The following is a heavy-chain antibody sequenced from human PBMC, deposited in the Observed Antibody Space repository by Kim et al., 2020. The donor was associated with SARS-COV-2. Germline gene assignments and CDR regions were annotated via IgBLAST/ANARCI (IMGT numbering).Heavy chain of an antibody. Sequence: SETLSLTCAVYGGSFSGYYWSWIRQPPGKGLEWIGEINHSGSTNYNPSLKSRVTISVDTSKKQFSLKVSSVTAADTAVYYCARVRGYSYGYGHWGQGTLV. D-gene: IGHD5-18*01. V-gene: IGHV4-34*01. CDR2: INHSGST. CDR3: ARVRGYSYGYGH. J-gene: IGHJ4*02. CDR1: GGSFSGYY.